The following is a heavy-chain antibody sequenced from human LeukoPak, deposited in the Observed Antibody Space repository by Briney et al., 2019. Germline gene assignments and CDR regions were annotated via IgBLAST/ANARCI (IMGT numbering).Heavy chain of an antibody. J-gene: IGHJ3*02. V-gene: IGHV1-69*13. Sequence: GASVKVSCKASGGTFSSYAISWVRQAPGQGLEWMGGIIPIFGTANYAQKFQGRVTITADESTSTAYMELSSLRSEDTAVYYCAREAAGYYYDSSGYSDAFDIWGQGTMVTVSS. CDR3: AREAAGYYYDSSGYSDAFDI. CDR2: IIPIFGTA. CDR1: GGTFSSYA. D-gene: IGHD3-22*01.